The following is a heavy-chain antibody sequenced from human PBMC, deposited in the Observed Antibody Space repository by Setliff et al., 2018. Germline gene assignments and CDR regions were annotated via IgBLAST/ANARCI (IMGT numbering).Heavy chain of an antibody. J-gene: IGHJ4*02. CDR3: AASRAYTGAVEEWFLPKTFDF. Sequence: SETLSLTCAVYGGSFNVYFWNWIRQPAGKGLEWIGRIYVTESTKYNPSLKSRVTLSIDTSKNQFSLKLSSVTAADAALYYCAASRAYTGAVEEWFLPKTFDFWGQGSPVTVSS. D-gene: IGHD3-10*01. V-gene: IGHV4-59*10. CDR2: IYVTEST. CDR1: GGSFNVYF.